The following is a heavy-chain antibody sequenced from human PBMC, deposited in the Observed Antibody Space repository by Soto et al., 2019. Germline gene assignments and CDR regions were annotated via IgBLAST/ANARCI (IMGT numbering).Heavy chain of an antibody. CDR3: ARDSPSGFGESDYWYYGMDV. CDR2: IYYSGST. D-gene: IGHD3-10*01. V-gene: IGHV4-61*01. J-gene: IGHJ6*02. CDR1: GGSIRSGYYY. Sequence: SETLSLTCPVSGGSIRSGYYYWGWIRQPPGKGLEWIGYIYYSGSTNYNPSLKSRVTISVDTSKNQFSLKLSSVTAADTAVYYCARDSPSGFGESDYWYYGMDVWGQGTTVTVSS.